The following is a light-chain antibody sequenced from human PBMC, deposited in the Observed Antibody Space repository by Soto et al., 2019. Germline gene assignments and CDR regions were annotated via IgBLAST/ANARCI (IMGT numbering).Light chain of an antibody. J-gene: IGKJ1*01. V-gene: IGKV1-5*01. CDR1: QSVNGW. CDR2: DAS. Sequence: IQMTQSPSSLSASVGDRVTISCRASQSVNGWLAWYQQTPGRAPKLLIYDASSLKSGVSSRFSSSGSGAEFTLTISSLQPEDFATYYCQHYYSYPWTFGQGTKVDIK. CDR3: QHYYSYPWT.